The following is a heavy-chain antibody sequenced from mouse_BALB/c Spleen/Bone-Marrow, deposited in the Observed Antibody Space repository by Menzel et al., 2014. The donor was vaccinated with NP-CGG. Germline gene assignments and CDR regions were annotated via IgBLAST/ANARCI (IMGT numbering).Heavy chain of an antibody. CDR1: GYTFTSYW. CDR2: INPSTGYT. CDR3: ARYPYYDYDGFAY. D-gene: IGHD2-4*01. J-gene: IGHJ3*01. V-gene: IGHV1-7*01. Sequence: VQLQQSGAELAKPGASVKMSCKASGYTFTSYWTHWVKQRPGQGLEWIGYINPSTGYTEYNQKFKDKATLTADKSSSTAYMQLSSLTSEDSAVYYCARYPYYDYDGFAYWGQGTLVTVSA.